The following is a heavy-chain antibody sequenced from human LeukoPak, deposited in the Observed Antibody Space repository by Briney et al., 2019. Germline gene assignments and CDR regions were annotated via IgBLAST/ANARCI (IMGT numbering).Heavy chain of an antibody. CDR1: GFTFSSYE. Sequence: GGSLRLSCAASGFTFSSYEMNWVRQAPGEGLEWVAVISYDGSNQYYADSVKGRFTISRDNSKTALYLQMNSLRAEDTAVYYCAKDPTTFSVYEIDYWGQGTLVTVSS. CDR3: AKDPTTFSVYEIDY. J-gene: IGHJ4*02. V-gene: IGHV3-30*18. CDR2: ISYDGSNQ. D-gene: IGHD5/OR15-5a*01.